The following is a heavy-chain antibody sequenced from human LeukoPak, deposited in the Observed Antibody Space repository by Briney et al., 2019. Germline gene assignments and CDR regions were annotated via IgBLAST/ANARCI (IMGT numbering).Heavy chain of an antibody. V-gene: IGHV3-7*01. D-gene: IGHD6-19*01. Sequence: QSGGSLRLSCAASGFTFSNAWMSWVRQAPGKGLEWVANIKQDGSEKYYVDSVKGRFTISRDNAKNSLYLQMNSLRAEDTAVYYCARAVAGDYWGQGTLVTVSS. CDR3: ARAVAGDY. CDR2: IKQDGSEK. CDR1: GFTFSNAW. J-gene: IGHJ4*02.